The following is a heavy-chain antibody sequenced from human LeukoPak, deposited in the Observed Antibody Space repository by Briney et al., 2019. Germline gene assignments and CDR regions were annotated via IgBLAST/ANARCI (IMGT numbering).Heavy chain of an antibody. D-gene: IGHD3-10*01. Sequence: SETLSLTCTVSGGSISGYYWSWIRQPAGKGLEWIGRIYTSGSTNYNPSLKSRVTMSVDTSKNQFSLKLSSVTAADTAVYYCARGPPYGSGGYYTDWGQGTLVTVSS. CDR1: GGSISGYY. CDR2: IYTSGST. J-gene: IGHJ4*02. V-gene: IGHV4-4*07. CDR3: ARGPPYGSGGYYTD.